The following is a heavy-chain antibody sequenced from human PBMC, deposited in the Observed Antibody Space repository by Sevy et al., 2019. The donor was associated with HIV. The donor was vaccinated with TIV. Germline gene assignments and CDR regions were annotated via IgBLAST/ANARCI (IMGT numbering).Heavy chain of an antibody. J-gene: IGHJ4*02. CDR1: GFTFSSYA. Sequence: GGSLRLSCAASGFTFSSYAMSWVRQAPGKGLEWVSAISGSGGSTYYADSVKGRFTISRDNSKNTLYLQMNSLRAEDTAVYYCATADGVVPAARRQYYFDYWGQGTLVTVSS. V-gene: IGHV3-23*01. CDR3: ATADGVVPAARRQYYFDY. CDR2: ISGSGGST. D-gene: IGHD2-2*01.